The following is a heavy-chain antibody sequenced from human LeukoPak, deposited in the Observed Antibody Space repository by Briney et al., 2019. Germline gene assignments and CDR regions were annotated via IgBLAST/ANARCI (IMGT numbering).Heavy chain of an antibody. CDR1: GFTFSSYA. CDR3: AKDREYYYDSSGYYDY. J-gene: IGHJ4*02. D-gene: IGHD3-22*01. Sequence: HPGGSLRLSCAASGFTFSSYAMSWVRQAPGKGLEWVSAISGSGGSTYYADSVKGRFTISRDNSKNTLYLQMNSLRAEDTAVYYCAKDREYYYDSSGYYDYWGQGTLVTVSS. CDR2: ISGSGGST. V-gene: IGHV3-23*01.